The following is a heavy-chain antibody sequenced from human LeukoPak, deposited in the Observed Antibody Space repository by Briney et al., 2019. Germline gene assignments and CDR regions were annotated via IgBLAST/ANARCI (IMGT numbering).Heavy chain of an antibody. J-gene: IGHJ4*02. D-gene: IGHD1-1*01. V-gene: IGHV4-59*01. CDR2: INYSGTT. CDR3: ARGERLGPDY. Sequence: PSETLSLTCTVSGGSITSYHWSWIRQSPGKGLEWIGYINYSGTTYYNPSLRSRVTISVDTSQNQLSLKLTSVTAADTAVYYCARGERLGPDYWGQGTLVTVSS. CDR1: GGSITSYH.